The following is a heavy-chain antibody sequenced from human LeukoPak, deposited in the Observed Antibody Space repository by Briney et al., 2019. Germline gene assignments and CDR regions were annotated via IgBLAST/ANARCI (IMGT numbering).Heavy chain of an antibody. Sequence: SQTLSLTCAVSGGSISSGGYSWSWIRQPPGKGLEWIGYIYHSGSTYYNPSLKSRVTISVDRSKSQFSLKLSSVTAADTAVYYCARDRGIAAAGLNWFDPWGQGTLVTVSS. V-gene: IGHV4-30-2*01. CDR3: ARDRGIAAAGLNWFDP. D-gene: IGHD6-13*01. CDR2: IYHSGST. J-gene: IGHJ5*02. CDR1: GGSISSGGYS.